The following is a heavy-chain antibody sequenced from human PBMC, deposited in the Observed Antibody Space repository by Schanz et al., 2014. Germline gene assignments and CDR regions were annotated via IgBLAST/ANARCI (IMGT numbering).Heavy chain of an antibody. CDR2: INVYNGDT. CDR1: GYTFPSYG. Sequence: QVQLVQSGSEVKKPGASEKVSCKASGYTFPSYGISWAAQAPGQGLEWMGWINVYNGDTKFAKTFQARVTLTTDTSTSTAYMELRSLRSDDTAVYYCARELRLEYYWGYWGQGTQGSVSS. CDR3: ARELRLEYYWGY. V-gene: IGHV1-18*04. D-gene: IGHD4-17*01. J-gene: IGHJ4*02.